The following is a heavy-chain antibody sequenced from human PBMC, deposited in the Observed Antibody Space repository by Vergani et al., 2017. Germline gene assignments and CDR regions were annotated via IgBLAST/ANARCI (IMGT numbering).Heavy chain of an antibody. CDR1: GFTFSSYA. CDR2: ISGSGGST. V-gene: IGHV3-23*01. D-gene: IGHD3-3*01. J-gene: IGHJ4*02. CDR3: AKTSXYDFWSGYYMGLDY. Sequence: EVQLLESGGGLVQPGGSLRLSCAASGFTFSSYAMSWVRQAPGKGLEWVSAISGSGGSTYYAESVKGRFTISRDNSKNTLYLQMNSLRAEDTAVYYCAKTSXYDFWSGYYMGLDYWGQGTLVTVSS.